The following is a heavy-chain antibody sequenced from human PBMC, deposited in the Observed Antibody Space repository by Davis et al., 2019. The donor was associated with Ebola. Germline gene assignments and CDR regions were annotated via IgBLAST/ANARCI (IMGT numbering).Heavy chain of an antibody. CDR3: ASGRLKLYGMDV. V-gene: IGHV3-23*01. D-gene: IGHD1-26*01. CDR2: ISGSGGST. J-gene: IGHJ6*02. Sequence: GGSLRLSCAASGFTFSSYSMNWVRQAPGKGLEWVSAISGSGGSTYYADSVKGRFTISRDNSKNTLYLQMNSLRAEDTAVYYCASGRLKLYGMDVWGQGTTVTVSS. CDR1: GFTFSSYS.